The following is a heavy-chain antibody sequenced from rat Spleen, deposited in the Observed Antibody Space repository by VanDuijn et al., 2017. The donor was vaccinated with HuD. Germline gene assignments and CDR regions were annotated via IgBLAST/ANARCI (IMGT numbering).Heavy chain of an antibody. Sequence: EVQLVESGGGLVRPGRSLKLSCATSGFTFSDYYMAWVRQTPTKGLEWVASISTGGGNTYYRDSVKGRFTISRDNAKNTQYFQMDSLRSEDTATYYCARHRDNYGVMDAWGQGASVTVSS. J-gene: IGHJ4*01. CDR3: ARHRDNYGVMDA. D-gene: IGHD1-5*01. CDR2: ISTGGGNT. V-gene: IGHV5S14*01. CDR1: GFTFSDYY.